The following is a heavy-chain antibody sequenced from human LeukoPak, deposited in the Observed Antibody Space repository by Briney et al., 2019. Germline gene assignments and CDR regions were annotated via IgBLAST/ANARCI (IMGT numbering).Heavy chain of an antibody. CDR2: INPNSGAT. J-gene: IGHJ4*02. CDR1: GYTFTDYY. V-gene: IGHV1-2*02. D-gene: IGHD1-14*01. Sequence: ASVKVSCKASGYTFTDYYMHWVRPAPGQGLAWMGWINPNSGATNYAQKFQGRVTVTRDTSIRTAYMELSSLRSDDTAVYYCARANHNDYWGQGTLVTVSS. CDR3: ARANHNDY.